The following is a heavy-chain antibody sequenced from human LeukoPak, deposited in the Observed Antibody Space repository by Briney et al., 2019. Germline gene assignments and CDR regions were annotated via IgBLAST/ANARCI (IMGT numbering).Heavy chain of an antibody. D-gene: IGHD6-13*01. Sequence: GASVKVSCKASGGTFSSYAISWVRQAPGQGLERMGRIIPILGIANYAQKFQGRVTITADKSTSTAYMELSSLRSEDTAVYYCARDRGSRQQLFPYYFDYWGQGTLVTVSS. CDR2: IIPILGIA. J-gene: IGHJ4*02. V-gene: IGHV1-69*04. CDR3: ARDRGSRQQLFPYYFDY. CDR1: GGTFSSYA.